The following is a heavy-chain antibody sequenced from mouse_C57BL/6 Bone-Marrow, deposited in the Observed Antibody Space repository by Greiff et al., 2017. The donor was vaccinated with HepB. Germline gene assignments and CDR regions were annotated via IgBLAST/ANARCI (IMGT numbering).Heavy chain of an antibody. CDR3: ARGYYGSSLWYFDV. V-gene: IGHV1-52*01. Sequence: QVQLQQPGAELVRPGSSVKLSCKASGYTFTSYWMHWVKQRPIQGLEWIGNIDPSDSETHYNQKFKDKATLTVDKSSSTAYMQLSSLTSEDSAVYYCARGYYGSSLWYFDVGGTGTTVTVSS. CDR2: IDPSDSET. J-gene: IGHJ1*03. D-gene: IGHD1-1*01. CDR1: GYTFTSYW.